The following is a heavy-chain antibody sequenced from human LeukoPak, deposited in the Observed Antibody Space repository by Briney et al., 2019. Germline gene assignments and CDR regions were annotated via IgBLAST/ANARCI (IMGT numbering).Heavy chain of an antibody. J-gene: IGHJ4*02. Sequence: QPGRSLRLSCAASGFTFSSYGMHWVRQAPGKGLEWVAVISYDGSNKYYADSVKGRFTISRDNSENTLYLQMNSLRAEDTAVYYCAKAYDFWSGYYVDWGQGTLVTVSS. V-gene: IGHV3-30*18. D-gene: IGHD3-3*01. CDR2: ISYDGSNK. CDR1: GFTFSSYG. CDR3: AKAYDFWSGYYVD.